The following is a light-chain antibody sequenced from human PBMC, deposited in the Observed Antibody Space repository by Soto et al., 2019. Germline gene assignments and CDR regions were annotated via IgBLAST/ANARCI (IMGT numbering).Light chain of an antibody. Sequence: EIVLTQSPGTLSLSPGERVMFSCRASQSVGSNIAWYQQKPGQSPRLLVYDASTRATAIPARFSGSGSETEFTLTINTLQPEDLAVYYCQQYSQWPSYTFGQGTKVDI. V-gene: IGKV3-15*01. CDR3: QQYSQWPSYT. CDR1: QSVGSN. J-gene: IGKJ2*01. CDR2: DAS.